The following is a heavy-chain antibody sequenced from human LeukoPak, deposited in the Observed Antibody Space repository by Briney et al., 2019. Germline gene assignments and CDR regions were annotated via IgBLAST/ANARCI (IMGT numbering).Heavy chain of an antibody. CDR2: ISSSGSTI. V-gene: IGHV3-11*01. CDR1: GFTFSDYY. D-gene: IGHD4-11*01. Sequence: GGSLRLSCAASGFTFSDYYMSWIRQAPGKGLEWVSYISSSGSTIYYADSVKGRFTISRDNAKNSLYLQMSSLRAEDTAVYYCAQGLTTVISPFDYWGQGTLVTVSS. CDR3: AQGLTTVISPFDY. J-gene: IGHJ4*02.